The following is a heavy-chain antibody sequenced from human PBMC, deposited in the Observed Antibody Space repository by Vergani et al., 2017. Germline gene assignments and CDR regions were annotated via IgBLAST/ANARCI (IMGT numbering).Heavy chain of an antibody. CDR3: ARLREFWSGYYTGSDAFDI. CDR2: IYHSGST. CDR1: GYSISSGYY. D-gene: IGHD3-3*01. J-gene: IGHJ3*02. Sequence: QVQLQESGPGLVKPSETLSLTCAVSGYSISSGYYWGWIRQPPGKGLEWIGSIYHSGSTYYNPSLKSRVTISVDTSKNQFSLKLSSVTAADTAVYYCARLREFWSGYYTGSDAFDIWGQGTMVTVSS. V-gene: IGHV4-38-2*01.